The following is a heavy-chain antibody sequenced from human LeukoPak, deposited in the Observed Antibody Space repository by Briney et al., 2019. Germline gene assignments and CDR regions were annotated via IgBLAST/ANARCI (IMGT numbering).Heavy chain of an antibody. CDR2: IYYSGST. CDR3: ARLDSSGYYSVDY. V-gene: IGHV4-39*01. Sequence: SSETLSLTCTVSGGSISSSSYYWGWIRQPPGKGLEWIGSIYYSGSTYYNPSLKSRVTISVDTSKNQFSLKLSSVTAADTAVYYCARLDSSGYYSVDYWGQGTLVTVSS. J-gene: IGHJ4*02. CDR1: GGSISSSSYY. D-gene: IGHD3-22*01.